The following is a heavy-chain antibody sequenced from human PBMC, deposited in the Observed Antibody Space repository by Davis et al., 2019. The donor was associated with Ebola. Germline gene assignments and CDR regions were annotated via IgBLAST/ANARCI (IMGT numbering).Heavy chain of an antibody. Sequence: GESLKISCAASGFTFRTYAMNWVRQAPGKGLEWVSAVSGSGTTTAYADSVKGRFTISRDNSKNTLYLQMNSLRAEDTAVYYCAKGSGRAYYYGMDVWGQGTTVTVSS. CDR1: GFTFRTYA. D-gene: IGHD5-12*01. V-gene: IGHV3-23*01. J-gene: IGHJ6*02. CDR3: AKGSGRAYYYGMDV. CDR2: VSGSGTTT.